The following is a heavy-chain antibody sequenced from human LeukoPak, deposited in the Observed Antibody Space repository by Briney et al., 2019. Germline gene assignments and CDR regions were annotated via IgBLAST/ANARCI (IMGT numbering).Heavy chain of an antibody. CDR1: GYTFTSYG. D-gene: IGHD6-13*01. Sequence: ASVQGSCKASGYTFTSYGISWVRQARGQGLEWMGWISAYNGNTNYAQKLQGRVTMTTDTSTSTAYMELRSLGSDDAAVYYCARDDSSSWYYWGQGTLVTVSS. CDR3: ARDDSSSWYY. V-gene: IGHV1-18*01. J-gene: IGHJ4*02. CDR2: ISAYNGNT.